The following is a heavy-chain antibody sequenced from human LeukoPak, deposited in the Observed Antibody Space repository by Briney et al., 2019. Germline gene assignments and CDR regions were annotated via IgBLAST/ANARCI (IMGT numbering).Heavy chain of an antibody. J-gene: IGHJ3*02. CDR2: IYHSEST. Sequence: PSETLSLTCTVSGGSISSGGYNWNWIRQPPGKGLGWIGYIYHSESTYYSPSLKSRVTISVDRSKNQFSLNLSSVTAADTAVYYCARGGGRYGSDAFDIWGQGTMVTVSS. D-gene: IGHD1-26*01. CDR1: GGSISSGGYN. CDR3: ARGGGRYGSDAFDI. V-gene: IGHV4-30-2*01.